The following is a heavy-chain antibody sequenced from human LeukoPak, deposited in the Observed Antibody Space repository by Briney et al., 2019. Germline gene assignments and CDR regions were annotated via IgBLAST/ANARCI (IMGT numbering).Heavy chain of an antibody. CDR2: ISSSGSTI. CDR1: GFTFSDHA. V-gene: IGHV3-11*01. Sequence: GGSLRLSCAASGFTFSDHAMSWVRQAPGKGLEWVSYISSSGSTIYYADSVKGRFTISRDNAKNSLYLQMNSLRAEDTAVYYCARDKDDYGSGNHWFDPWGQGTLVTVSS. CDR3: ARDKDDYGSGNHWFDP. J-gene: IGHJ5*02. D-gene: IGHD3-10*01.